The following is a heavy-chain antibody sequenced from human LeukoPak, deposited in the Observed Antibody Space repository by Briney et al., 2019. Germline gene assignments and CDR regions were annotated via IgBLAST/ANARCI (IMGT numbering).Heavy chain of an antibody. V-gene: IGHV1-8*01. Sequence: ASVKVSCKASGYTFTSYDINWVRQATGQGLEWMGWMNPNSGNTGYAQKFQGRVTMTRNTSISTAYMELSSLRSEDTAVYYCARAQGYYYDSSGYYDWGQGTLVTVSS. D-gene: IGHD3-22*01. CDR2: MNPNSGNT. CDR1: GYTFTSYD. CDR3: ARAQGYYYDSSGYYD. J-gene: IGHJ4*02.